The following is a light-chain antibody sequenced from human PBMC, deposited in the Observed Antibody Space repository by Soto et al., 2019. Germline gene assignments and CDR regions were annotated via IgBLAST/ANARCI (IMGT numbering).Light chain of an antibody. Sequence: EIVMTQSPATLSLSPGERAALSCRASQGISSELAWYQQQPGQPPRLLIYGASTRANGVPARFTGSGSGSDFTLTISGLQSEDFAVYYCQQGHNWPLTFGQGTRLEI. V-gene: IGKV3-15*01. CDR1: QGISSE. CDR2: GAS. J-gene: IGKJ2*01. CDR3: QQGHNWPLT.